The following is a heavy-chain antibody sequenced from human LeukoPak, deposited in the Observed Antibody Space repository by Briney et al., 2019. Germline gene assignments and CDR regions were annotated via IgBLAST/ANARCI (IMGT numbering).Heavy chain of an antibody. CDR1: GFTVRSNY. CDR2: IYSGGST. CDR3: VRGGSVVGDDAFDI. J-gene: IGHJ3*02. V-gene: IGHV3-53*01. Sequence: GGSLRLSCAASGFTVRSNYMSWVRQAPGKGLEWVSVIYSGGSTYYADSMKGRFTISRDNSKNTLYLQMNSLRAEDTAVYYCVRGGSVVGDDAFDIWGQGTMVTVSS. D-gene: IGHD2-21*01.